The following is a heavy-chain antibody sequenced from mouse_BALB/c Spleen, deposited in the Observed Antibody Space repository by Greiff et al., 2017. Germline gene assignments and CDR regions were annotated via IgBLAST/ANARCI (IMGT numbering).Heavy chain of an antibody. Sequence: EVQLVESGGGLVKPGGSLKLSCAASGFAFSSYDMSWVRQTPEKRLEWVAYISSGGGSTYYPDTVKGRFTISRDNAKNTLYLQMSSLKSEDTAMYYCARQNRLSYDYGAWFAYWGQGTLVTVSA. CDR2: ISSGGGST. CDR1: GFAFSSYD. D-gene: IGHD2-4*01. V-gene: IGHV5-12-1*01. CDR3: ARQNRLSYDYGAWFAY. J-gene: IGHJ3*01.